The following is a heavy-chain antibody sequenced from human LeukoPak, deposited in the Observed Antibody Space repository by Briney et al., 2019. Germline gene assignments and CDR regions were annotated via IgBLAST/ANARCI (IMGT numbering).Heavy chain of an antibody. J-gene: IGHJ4*02. D-gene: IGHD2-2*01. CDR2: ITGSGGGT. CDR3: AKDSRVLVPSSFDY. V-gene: IGHV3-23*01. Sequence: GGSLRLSCAASGFTFSNYAMTWVRQAPGRGLEWVSAITGSGGGTYYADSVKGRFTISRDNSKNTLYLQMNSLRAEDTAVYYCAKDSRVLVPSSFDYWGQGTLVTVSS. CDR1: GFTFSNYA.